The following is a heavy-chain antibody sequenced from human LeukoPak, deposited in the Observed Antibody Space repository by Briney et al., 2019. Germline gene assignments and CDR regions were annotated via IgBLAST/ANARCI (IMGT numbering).Heavy chain of an antibody. CDR3: AREGGSYRPLDY. D-gene: IGHD3-16*02. V-gene: IGHV4-4*02. CDR1: GGSITQTNY. J-gene: IGHJ4*02. CDR2: GSLQGGT. Sequence: AETLSLTCAVSGGSITQTNYWTWVRQPPGKGVEWIGEGSLQGGTNYNPSLLRRVAISMDTSANHVSLQMTSVTAADTAVYYCAREGGSYRPLDYSGQGTLVTVSS.